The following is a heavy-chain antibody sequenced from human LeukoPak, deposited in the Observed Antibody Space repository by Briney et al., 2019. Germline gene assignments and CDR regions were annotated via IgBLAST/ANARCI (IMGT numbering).Heavy chain of an antibody. D-gene: IGHD3-10*01. V-gene: IGHV3-15*01. Sequence: PRGSLRLSCAASGFTFTNAWMSWVRQAQGRGLEWVGRIKSKTGGGATDYAASVKGRFTISTDDSKDTLFFQMNSLKTEDTGVYYCTTHYGSGGYYNIFGYWGQGTLVTVSS. CDR3: TTHYGSGGYYNIFGY. CDR2: IKSKTGGGAT. CDR1: GFTFTNAW. J-gene: IGHJ4*02.